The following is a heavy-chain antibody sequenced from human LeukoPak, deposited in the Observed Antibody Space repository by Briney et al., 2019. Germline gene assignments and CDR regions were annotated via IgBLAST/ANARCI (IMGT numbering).Heavy chain of an antibody. CDR3: ARSPRYYDSSGPLVLFDY. J-gene: IGHJ4*02. Sequence: TSETLSLTCTVSGGSISSSSYYWSWIRQPPGKGLEWIGSIYYSGSTYYNPSLKSRVAISVDTSKNQFSLKLSSVTAADTAVYYCARSPRYYDSSGPLVLFDYWGQGTLVTVSS. CDR1: GGSISSSSYY. D-gene: IGHD3-22*01. CDR2: IYYSGST. V-gene: IGHV4-39*01.